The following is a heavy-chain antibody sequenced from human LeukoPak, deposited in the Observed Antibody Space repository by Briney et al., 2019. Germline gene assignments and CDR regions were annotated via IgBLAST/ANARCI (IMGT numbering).Heavy chain of an antibody. CDR1: GFTFSSYS. CDR2: ISSSSSTI. D-gene: IGHD6-19*01. J-gene: IGHJ4*02. CDR3: ASGWGHITNY. V-gene: IGHV3-48*01. Sequence: GGSLRLSCAASGFTFSSYSMNWVRQAPGKGLEWVSYISSSSSTIYYADSVKGRFTISRDNAKDSLYLQMNSLRAEDTAVYYCASGWGHITNYWGQGTLVTVSS.